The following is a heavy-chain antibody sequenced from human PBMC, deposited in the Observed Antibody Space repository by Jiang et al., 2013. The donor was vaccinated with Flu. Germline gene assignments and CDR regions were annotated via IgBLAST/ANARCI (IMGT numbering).Heavy chain of an antibody. D-gene: IGHD4-17*01. CDR3: ARLRGTVFDY. J-gene: IGHJ4*02. CDR1: GYSFTSDW. Sequence: SGAEVKKPGESLKISCKSSGYSFTSDWIAWVRQMPGKGLEWMGIIFPGDSDTRFSPAFQGHVTISADKTIATAHLQWSSLKASDSAMYYCARLRGTVFDYVGPGNVGHRLL. CDR2: IFPGDSDT. V-gene: IGHV5-51*01.